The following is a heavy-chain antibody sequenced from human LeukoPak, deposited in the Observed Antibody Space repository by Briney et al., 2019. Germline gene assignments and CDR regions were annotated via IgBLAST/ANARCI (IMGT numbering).Heavy chain of an antibody. V-gene: IGHV4-39*07. CDR2: IYYSGST. D-gene: IGHD2-21*01. Sequence: SETLSLTCTVSGGSISSSSYYWGWLRQPPGKGLEWIGSIYYSGSTYYNPSLKSRVTISVDTSKNQFSLKLSSVTAADTAVYYCARSIGAGAFDIWGQGTMVTVSS. J-gene: IGHJ3*02. CDR3: ARSIGAGAFDI. CDR1: GGSISSSSYY.